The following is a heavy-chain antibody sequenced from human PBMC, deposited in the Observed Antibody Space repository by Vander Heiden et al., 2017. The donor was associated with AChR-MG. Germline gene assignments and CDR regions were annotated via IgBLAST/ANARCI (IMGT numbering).Heavy chain of an antibody. CDR1: GGSISSSSYY. CDR3: ARKPKWTMTTNYYYYMDV. D-gene: IGHD3-22*01. Sequence: QLQLQESGPGLVKPSETLSLTCTVSGGSISSSSYYWGWIRQPPGKGLEWIGIIYYSGSTYYNPSLKTRVTISVDTSKNQFSLKLSSVTAAETAVYYCARKPKWTMTTNYYYYMDVWGKGTTVTVSS. CDR2: IYYSGST. J-gene: IGHJ6*03. V-gene: IGHV4-39*01.